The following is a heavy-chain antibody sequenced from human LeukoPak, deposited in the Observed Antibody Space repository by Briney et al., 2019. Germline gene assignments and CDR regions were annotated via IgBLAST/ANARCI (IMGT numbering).Heavy chain of an antibody. CDR2: IGSSSSTI. V-gene: IGHV3-48*04. CDR3: ARDGYCSSTSCYGFDY. J-gene: IGHJ4*02. CDR1: GFTFSSYS. Sequence: PGGSLRLSCAASGFTFSSYSMNWVRQAPGKGLEWVSSIGSSSSTIYYADSVKGRFTISRDNAKNSLYLQMNSLRAEDTAVYYCARDGYCSSTSCYGFDYWGQGTLVTVSS. D-gene: IGHD2-2*03.